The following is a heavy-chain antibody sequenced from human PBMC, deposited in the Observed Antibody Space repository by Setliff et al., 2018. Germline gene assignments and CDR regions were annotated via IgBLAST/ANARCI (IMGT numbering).Heavy chain of an antibody. V-gene: IGHV4-30-4*08. CDR3: ARAPPYYGSGLLWFDP. CDR2: IYYSGST. J-gene: IGHJ5*02. D-gene: IGHD3-10*01. Sequence: LSLTCTVSGGSISSGDYCWSWIRQPPGKGLEWIGYIYYSGSTYYNPSLKSRVTISVDTSKNQFSLKLSSVTAADTAVYYCARAPPYYGSGLLWFDPWGQGTLVTVSS. CDR1: GGSISSGDYC.